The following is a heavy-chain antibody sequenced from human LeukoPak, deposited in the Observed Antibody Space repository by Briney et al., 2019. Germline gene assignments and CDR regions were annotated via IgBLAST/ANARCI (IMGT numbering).Heavy chain of an antibody. D-gene: IGHD6-13*01. CDR1: GFTFSSYS. J-gene: IGHJ4*02. CDR2: ISSSSSYI. V-gene: IGHV3-21*01. CDR3: ARCCSSSWYVY. Sequence: GGSLRLSCAASGFTFSSYSMNWVRQAPGKGLEWVSSISSSSSYIYYADSVKGRFTISRDNAKNSLYLQMNSLRAEDTAVYYCARCCSSSWYVYWGQGTLVTVSS.